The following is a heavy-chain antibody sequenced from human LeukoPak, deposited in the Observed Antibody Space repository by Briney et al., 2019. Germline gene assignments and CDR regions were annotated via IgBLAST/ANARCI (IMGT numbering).Heavy chain of an antibody. CDR1: GYTFTGYY. CDR3: ARDLTDTSFGVITFGGVIVTRSDAFDI. D-gene: IGHD3-16*02. V-gene: IGHV1-2*02. Sequence: ASVKVSCKASGYTFTGYYMHWVRQAPGQGLEWMGWINPNSGGTNYAQKFQGRVTMTRDMSTSTVYMELSSLRSEDTAVYYCARDLTDTSFGVITFGGVIVTRSDAFDIWGQGTMVTVSS. J-gene: IGHJ3*02. CDR2: INPNSGGT.